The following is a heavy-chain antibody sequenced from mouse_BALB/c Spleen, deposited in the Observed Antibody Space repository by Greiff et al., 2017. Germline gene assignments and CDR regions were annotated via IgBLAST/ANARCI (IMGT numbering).Heavy chain of an antibody. Sequence: EVHLVESGGGLVQPGGSRKLSCAASGFTFSSFGMHWVRQAPEKGLEWVAYISSGSSTIYYADTVKGRFTISRDNPKNTLFLQMTSLRSEDTAMYYCAILTTMTTTGYAMDYWGQGTSVTVSS. CDR3: AILTTMTTTGYAMDY. V-gene: IGHV5-17*02. D-gene: IGHD2-4*01. CDR1: GFTFSSFG. J-gene: IGHJ4*01. CDR2: ISSGSSTI.